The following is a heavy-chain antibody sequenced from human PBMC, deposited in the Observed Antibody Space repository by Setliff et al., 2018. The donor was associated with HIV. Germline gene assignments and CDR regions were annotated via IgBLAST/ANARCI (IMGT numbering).Heavy chain of an antibody. CDR2: VWDNGTT. CDR3: ARGSLYSSSSCFDY. CDR1: GGSISHSH. V-gene: IGHV4-59*01. J-gene: IGHJ4*02. Sequence: LSLTCTVSGGSISHSHWSWIRQPPGKGLEWIGYVWDNGTTKYNPSLESRVTISLHTSKNQFSLKLSSVTAADTAVYYCARGSLYSSSSCFDYWGQGTLVTVSS. D-gene: IGHD6-13*01.